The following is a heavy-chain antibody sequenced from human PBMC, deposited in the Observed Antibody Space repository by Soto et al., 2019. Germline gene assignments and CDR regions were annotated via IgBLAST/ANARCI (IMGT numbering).Heavy chain of an antibody. D-gene: IGHD2-2*01. CDR3: ARVPAAMPIYYFDY. J-gene: IGHJ4*02. Sequence: QGLEWMGIINPSGGSTSYAQKFQGRVTMTRDTSTSTVYMELSSLRSEDTAVYYCARVPAAMPIYYFDYWGQGTLVSVSS. CDR2: INPSGGST. V-gene: IGHV1-46*03.